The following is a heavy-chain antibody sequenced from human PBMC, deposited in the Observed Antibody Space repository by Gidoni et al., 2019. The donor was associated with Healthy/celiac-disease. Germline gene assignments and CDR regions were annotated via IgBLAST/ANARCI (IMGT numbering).Heavy chain of an antibody. Sequence: EVQLVESGGGLVQPGGSLRLSCAASGFTFSSYWMNWVRQAPGKGLEWVANIGQDGSEKYYVDSVKGRFTISRGNAKNSLYLQMNSLRAEDTAVYYCARDPTGFVTPGNWFDPWGQGTLVTVSS. CDR2: IGQDGSEK. V-gene: IGHV3-7*01. CDR1: GFTFSSYW. J-gene: IGHJ5*02. D-gene: IGHD4-17*01. CDR3: ARDPTGFVTPGNWFDP.